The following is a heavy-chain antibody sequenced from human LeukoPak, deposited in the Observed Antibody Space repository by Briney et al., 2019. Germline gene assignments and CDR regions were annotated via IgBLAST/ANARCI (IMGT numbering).Heavy chain of an antibody. CDR3: ARGGWSLDY. D-gene: IGHD3-3*01. V-gene: IGHV4-59*01. CDR1: GGSISSFY. J-gene: IGHJ4*01. Sequence: SETLSLTCTVSGGSISSFYWSWIWQSPGKGLEWIGYIYSSGSTNYNPSLKSRVTISLDTSKNQLSLKLSSVTVADTAVYYCARGGWSLDYWGQGTMVTVSS. CDR2: IYSSGST.